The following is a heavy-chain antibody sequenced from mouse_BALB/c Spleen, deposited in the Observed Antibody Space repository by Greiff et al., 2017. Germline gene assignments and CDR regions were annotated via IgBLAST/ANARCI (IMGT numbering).Heavy chain of an antibody. CDR1: GFSLTSYG. D-gene: IGHD4-1*01. V-gene: IGHV2-9*02. CDR2: IWAGGST. CDR3: ARDPELGRGAMDY. Sequence: VQLQESGPGLVAPSQSLSITCTVSGFSLTSYGVHWVRQPPGKGLEWLGVIWAGGSTNYNSALMSRLSISKDNSKSQVFLKMNSLQTDDTAMYYCARDPELGRGAMDYWGQGTTLTVSS. J-gene: IGHJ2*01.